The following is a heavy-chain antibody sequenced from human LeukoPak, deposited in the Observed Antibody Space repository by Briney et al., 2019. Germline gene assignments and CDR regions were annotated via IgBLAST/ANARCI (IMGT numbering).Heavy chain of an antibody. CDR3: ARDRGLTTFGRYCSGGSCQGIWFDP. CDR1: GDSVSSNSAA. Sequence: SQTLSLTCAISGDSVSSNSAAWNWIRQSPSRGLEWLGRTYYRSKWYNDYAVSVKSRITINPDTSKNQFSLQLNSVTPEDTAVYCCARDRGLTTFGRYCSGGSCQGIWFDPWGQGTLVTVSS. J-gene: IGHJ5*02. V-gene: IGHV6-1*01. D-gene: IGHD2-15*01. CDR2: TYYRSKWYN.